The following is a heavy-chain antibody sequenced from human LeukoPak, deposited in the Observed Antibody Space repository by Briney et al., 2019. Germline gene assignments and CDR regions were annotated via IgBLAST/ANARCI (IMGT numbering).Heavy chain of an antibody. V-gene: IGHV3-23*01. CDR1: GFTFSSYA. D-gene: IGHD2-2*02. CDR3: AKDPWDIVVVPAAIPYDY. J-gene: IGHJ4*02. Sequence: GGSLRLSCAASGFTFSSYAMSWVRQAPGKGLGGVSAISGSGGSTYCADSVKGRFTISRDNSKNTLYLQMNSLRAEDTAVYYCAKDPWDIVVVPAAIPYDYWGQGTLVTVSS. CDR2: ISGSGGST.